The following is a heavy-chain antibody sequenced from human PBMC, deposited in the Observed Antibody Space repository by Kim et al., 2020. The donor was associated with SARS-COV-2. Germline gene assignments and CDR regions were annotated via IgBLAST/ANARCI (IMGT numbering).Heavy chain of an antibody. Sequence: SETLSLTCTVSGGSISSGGYYWSWIRQYPGKGLEWIGYIYYSGSTYYNPSLRSRVSISVDTSKNQFSLKLNSVTAADTAVYYCARYCSSTSCRWFAPWC. CDR3: ARYCSSTSCRWFAP. V-gene: IGHV4-31*03. CDR2: IYYSGST. J-gene: IGHJ5*02. CDR1: GGSISSGGYY. D-gene: IGHD2-2*01.